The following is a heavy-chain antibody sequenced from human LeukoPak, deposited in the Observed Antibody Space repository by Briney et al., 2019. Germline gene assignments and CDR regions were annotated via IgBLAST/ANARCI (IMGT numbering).Heavy chain of an antibody. Sequence: GASVKVSCKASGGTFSIYAISWVRQAPGQGLEWMGGIIPIFGTANYAQKFQGRVTITTDESTSTAYMELSSLRSEDTAVYYCARAHYYDSSGLPPDYWGQGTLVTVSS. CDR1: GGTFSIYA. D-gene: IGHD3-22*01. J-gene: IGHJ4*02. CDR2: IIPIFGTA. CDR3: ARAHYYDSSGLPPDY. V-gene: IGHV1-69*05.